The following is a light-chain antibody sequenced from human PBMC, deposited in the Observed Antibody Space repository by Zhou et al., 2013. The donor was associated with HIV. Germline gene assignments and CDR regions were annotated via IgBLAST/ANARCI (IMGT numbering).Light chain of an antibody. CDR2: KTS. CDR3: QQYHIYPVT. V-gene: IGKV1-5*03. CDR1: QAISFW. Sequence: DIQMTQSPSTLSASVRDRVTITCRASQAISFWLAWYQQKPGKAPNLLIYKTSSLESGVPSRFSGSGSGTEFTLTISSLQPDDFAAFYCQQYHIYPVTFGPGTRLQI. J-gene: IGKJ5*01.